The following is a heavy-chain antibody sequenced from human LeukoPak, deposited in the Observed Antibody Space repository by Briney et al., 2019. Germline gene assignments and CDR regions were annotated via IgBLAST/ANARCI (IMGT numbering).Heavy chain of an antibody. CDR2: ITWDGGST. J-gene: IGHJ4*02. Sequence: GGSLRLSCAASGFTFDDYTMHWVRHVPGKGLQWVSLITWDGGSTFYADSVKGRFTISRDNSKKSRSLQMYGLSTEDTALYYCARERRRVIDYWGQGTLVAVSS. D-gene: IGHD1-26*01. V-gene: IGHV3-43*01. CDR1: GFTFDDYT. CDR3: ARERRRVIDY.